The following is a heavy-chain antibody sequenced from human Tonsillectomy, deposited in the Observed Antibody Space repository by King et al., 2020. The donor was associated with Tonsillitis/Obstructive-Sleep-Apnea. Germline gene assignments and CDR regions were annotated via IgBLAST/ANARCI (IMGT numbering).Heavy chain of an antibody. Sequence: VQLVESGGGLVQPGGALRLSCAASGFTFSNYAMSWVRQAPGKGLEWVSGISASGGTTYYADSVKGRFTISRHNSKNTLYLQMNSLRAENTHAYYCAKDGVLTISGVADDTFDFWGQGTMVTVSS. CDR3: AKDGVLTISGVADDTFDF. V-gene: IGHV3-23*04. CDR2: ISASGGTT. CDR1: GFTFSNYA. D-gene: IGHD3-3*01. J-gene: IGHJ3*01.